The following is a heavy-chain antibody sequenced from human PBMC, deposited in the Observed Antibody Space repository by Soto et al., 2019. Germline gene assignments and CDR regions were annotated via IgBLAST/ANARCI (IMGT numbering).Heavy chain of an antibody. V-gene: IGHV4-59*01. CDR2: IYYSGST. J-gene: IGHJ6*02. CDR3: ARDLYIGGYYGMDV. Sequence: SETLSLTCTVSGGSISSYYWSWIRQPPGKGLEWIGYIYYSGSTNYNPSLKSRVTISVDTSKNQFSLKLSSVTAADTAVYYCARDLYIGGYYGMDVWGQGTTVTVS. CDR1: GGSISSYY. D-gene: IGHD3-16*01.